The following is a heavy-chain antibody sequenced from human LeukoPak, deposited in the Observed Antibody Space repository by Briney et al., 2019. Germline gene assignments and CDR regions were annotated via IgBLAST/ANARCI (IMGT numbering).Heavy chain of an antibody. V-gene: IGHV3-30*04. CDR2: ISYDGSNK. CDR3: ARDRGYYGSSTGY. D-gene: IGHD3-10*01. CDR1: GFTFSSYA. J-gene: IGHJ4*02. Sequence: GSLRLSCAASGFTFSSYAMHWVRQAPGKGLEWVAVISYDGSNKYYADSVKGRFTISRDNSKNTLYLQMNSLRAEDTAVYYCARDRGYYGSSTGYWGQGTLVTVSS.